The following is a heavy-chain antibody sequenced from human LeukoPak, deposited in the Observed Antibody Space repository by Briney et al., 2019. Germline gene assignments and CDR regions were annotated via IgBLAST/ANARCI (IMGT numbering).Heavy chain of an antibody. CDR3: AKDLIAVAAD. CDR2: IWYDGSNK. Sequence: PGRPLRLSCAASGFTFSSYGMHWVRQAPGKGLEWVAVIWYDGSNKYYADSVKGRFTISRDNSKNTLYLQMNSLRAEDTAVYYCAKDLIAVAADWGQGTLVTVSS. J-gene: IGHJ4*02. V-gene: IGHV3-33*06. CDR1: GFTFSSYG. D-gene: IGHD6-19*01.